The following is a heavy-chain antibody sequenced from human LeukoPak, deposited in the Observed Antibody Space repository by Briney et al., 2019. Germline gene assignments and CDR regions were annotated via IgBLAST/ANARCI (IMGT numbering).Heavy chain of an antibody. Sequence: SETLSLTCTVSGGSISSSSYYWGWIRQPPGKGLEWIGSIYYSGSTYYNPSLKSRVTISVDTSKNQFSLKLSSVTAADTAVYYCARAPQWLVSDAFDIWGQGTMVTVSS. D-gene: IGHD6-19*01. CDR1: GGSISSSSYY. V-gene: IGHV4-39*01. CDR3: ARAPQWLVSDAFDI. J-gene: IGHJ3*02. CDR2: IYYSGST.